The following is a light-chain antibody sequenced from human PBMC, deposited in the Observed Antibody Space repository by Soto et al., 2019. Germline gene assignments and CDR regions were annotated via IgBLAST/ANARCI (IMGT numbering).Light chain of an antibody. CDR2: DAS. Sequence: DIQMTQSPSTLSASVGDRVTITCRASQSISYWLAWYQQKPGRAPKLLIYDASSLETGVPSKFSGSGSGTEFTLTISSLQPDDFATYYCQQYNSYWTFGQGTKVEI. CDR1: QSISYW. V-gene: IGKV1-5*01. CDR3: QQYNSYWT. J-gene: IGKJ1*01.